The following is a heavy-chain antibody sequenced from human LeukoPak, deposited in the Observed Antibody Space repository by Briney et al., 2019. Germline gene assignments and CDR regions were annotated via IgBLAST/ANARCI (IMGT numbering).Heavy chain of an antibody. CDR1: GGSISSYY. J-gene: IGHJ6*03. Sequence: SETLSLTCTVSGGSISSYYWSWIRQPPGKGLEWIGYIYYSGSTNYNPSLKSRVTISVDTSKNQFSLKLSSVTAADTAVYYCARSRTTYYYYHMDVWGKGTTVTVSS. D-gene: IGHD4-17*01. CDR2: IYYSGST. CDR3: ARSRTTYYYYHMDV. V-gene: IGHV4-59*01.